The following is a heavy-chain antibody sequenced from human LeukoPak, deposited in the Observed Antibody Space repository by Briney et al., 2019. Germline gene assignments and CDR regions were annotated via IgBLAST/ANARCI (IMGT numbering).Heavy chain of an antibody. D-gene: IGHD1-26*01. J-gene: IGHJ6*03. CDR1: EFTFNSYA. CDR3: ARARGWEPNHYYYYVDV. CDR2: IWYDGSNK. V-gene: IGHV3-33*01. Sequence: PGRSPRLSCAASEFTFNSYAMHWVRQAPGKGLEWVALIWYDGSNKYYADSVEGRFTVSRDNSKNTLYLQMNSLRAEDTAVYYCARARGWEPNHYYYYVDVWGKGTTVTVSS.